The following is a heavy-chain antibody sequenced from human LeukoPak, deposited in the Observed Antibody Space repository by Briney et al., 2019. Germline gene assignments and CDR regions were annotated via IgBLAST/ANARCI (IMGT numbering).Heavy chain of an antibody. V-gene: IGHV3-48*02. Sequence: GGSLRLSCTASGFTFSSYSMNWVRQAPGKGLEWLSYISWGSNVIYYADSVKGRFTTSRDDAKNSLFLQMNSLTDEDTAVYYCAKDSSSSGFSAACNFDYWGQGTLVAVSS. CDR2: ISWGSNVI. CDR1: GFTFSSYS. D-gene: IGHD6-19*01. J-gene: IGHJ4*02. CDR3: AKDSSSSGFSAACNFDY.